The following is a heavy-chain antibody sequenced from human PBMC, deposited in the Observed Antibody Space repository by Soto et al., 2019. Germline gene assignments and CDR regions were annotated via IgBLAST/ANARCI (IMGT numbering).Heavy chain of an antibody. V-gene: IGHV1-69*08. CDR3: AREEVEMATISQY. CDR2: ITPILGTA. CDR1: GGTSSRYT. D-gene: IGHD2-21*01. Sequence: QVQLVQSGAEVKKPGSSVKVSCEASGGTSSRYTINWVRQAPGQGLEWMGRITPILGTANYAQKFQGRVTITEDKSTSTAYMEMSSLRSEDTAVYYCAREEVEMATISQYWGQGTLVTVSS. J-gene: IGHJ4*02.